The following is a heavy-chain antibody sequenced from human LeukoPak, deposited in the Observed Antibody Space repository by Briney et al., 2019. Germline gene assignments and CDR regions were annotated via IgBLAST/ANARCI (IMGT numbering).Heavy chain of an antibody. V-gene: IGHV3-23*01. CDR1: GFSFSSYA. Sequence: GGSLRLSCAASGFSFSSYAMTWVRQAPGKGLEWVSAIGASGVSRYYADSVLGRFTTSRDNSKNTLYLQMNSLRAEDTAVYYCASEIIFGSFDYWGQGTLVTVSS. D-gene: IGHD3-3*01. CDR3: ASEIIFGSFDY. J-gene: IGHJ4*02. CDR2: IGASGVSR.